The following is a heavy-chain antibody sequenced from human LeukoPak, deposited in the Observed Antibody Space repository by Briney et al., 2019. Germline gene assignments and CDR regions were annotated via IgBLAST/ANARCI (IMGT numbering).Heavy chain of an antibody. J-gene: IGHJ4*02. D-gene: IGHD3-10*01. V-gene: IGHV4-61*02. CDR1: GGSISSGSYY. Sequence: PSQTLSLTCTVSGGSISSGSYYWSWIQQPAGKGLEWIGRIYTSGSTNYNPSLKSRVTISVDTSKNQFSLKLSSVTAADTAVYYCAREIEGYYYGSGRGYWGQGTLVTVSS. CDR2: IYTSGST. CDR3: AREIEGYYYGSGRGY.